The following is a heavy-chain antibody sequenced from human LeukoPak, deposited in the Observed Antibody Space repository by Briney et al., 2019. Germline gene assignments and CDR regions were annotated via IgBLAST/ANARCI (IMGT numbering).Heavy chain of an antibody. V-gene: IGHV1-69*04. D-gene: IGHD2-21*02. CDR2: IIPILGIA. Sequence: GASVKVSCKASGGTFSSYAISWVRQAPGQGLEWMGRIIPILGIANYAQKFQGRVTITADKSTSTAYMELSSLRSEDTAVYYCARVLNRGGDCYSGIIDYWGQGTLVTVSS. J-gene: IGHJ4*02. CDR1: GGTFSSYA. CDR3: ARVLNRGGDCYSGIIDY.